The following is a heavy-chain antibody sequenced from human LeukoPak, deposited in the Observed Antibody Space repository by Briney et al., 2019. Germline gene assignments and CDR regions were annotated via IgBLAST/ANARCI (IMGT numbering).Heavy chain of an antibody. V-gene: IGHV1-2*02. CDR2: INPNSGGT. CDR3: ARSGRIAARPAWFDP. CDR1: GYTFTSYY. Sequence: ASVKVSCKASGYTFTSYYMHWVRQAPGQGLEWMGWINPNSGGTNYAQKFQGRVTMTRDTSISTAYMELSRLRSDDTAVYYCARSGRIAARPAWFDPWGQGTLVTVSS. J-gene: IGHJ5*02. D-gene: IGHD6-6*01.